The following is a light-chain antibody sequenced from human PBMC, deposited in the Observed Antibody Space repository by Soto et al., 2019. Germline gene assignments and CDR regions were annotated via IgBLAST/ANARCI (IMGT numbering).Light chain of an antibody. CDR2: EVS. V-gene: IGLV2-14*01. CDR1: SSDVGGYNF. CDR3: SSFTSGSTL. J-gene: IGLJ1*01. Sequence: QSALTQPASVSGSPGQSITISCTGTSSDVGGYNFVSWYQQHPGKAPKLMIYEVSHRPSGVSNRFSGSKSGNTASLTISGLQAEDEADYYCSSFTSGSTLFGTGTKLTVL.